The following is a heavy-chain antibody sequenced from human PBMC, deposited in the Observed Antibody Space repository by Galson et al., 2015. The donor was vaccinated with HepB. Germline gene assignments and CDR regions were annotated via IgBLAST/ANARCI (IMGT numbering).Heavy chain of an antibody. CDR3: AREGEVNYDFWSGYSYVDY. CDR2: IWYDGSNK. V-gene: IGHV3-33*01. Sequence: LRLSCAASGFTFSSYGMHWVRQAPGKGLEWVAVIWYDGSNKYYADSVKGRFTISRDNSKNTLYLQMNSLRAEDTAVYYCAREGEVNYDFWSGYSYVDYWGQGTLVTVSS. D-gene: IGHD3-3*01. J-gene: IGHJ4*02. CDR1: GFTFSSYG.